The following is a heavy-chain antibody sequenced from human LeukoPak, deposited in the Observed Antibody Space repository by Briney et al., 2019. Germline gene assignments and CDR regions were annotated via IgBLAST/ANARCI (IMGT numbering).Heavy chain of an antibody. CDR2: ISSSGSTI. D-gene: IGHD3-22*01. CDR1: GFTFSDYY. CDR3: AKDAYYYDSSGHDY. J-gene: IGHJ4*02. V-gene: IGHV3-11*04. Sequence: GGSLRLSCAASGFTFSDYYMSWIRQAPGKGLEWVSYISSSGSTIYYADSVKGRFTISRDNSKNTLYLQMNSLRAEDTAVYYCAKDAYYYDSSGHDYWGQGTLVTVSS.